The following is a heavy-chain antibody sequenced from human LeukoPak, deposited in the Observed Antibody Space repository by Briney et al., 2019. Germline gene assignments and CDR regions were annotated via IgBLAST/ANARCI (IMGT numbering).Heavy chain of an antibody. CDR1: GGSFSGYY. CDR2: INHSGST. Sequence: PSETLSLTCAVSGGSFSGYYWSWIRQPPGKGLEWIGEINHSGSTNYNPSLKSRVTISVDTSKNQFSLKLSSVTAADTAVYYCARGGDIVVVPAAQSLLYGMDVWGKGTTVTVSS. J-gene: IGHJ6*04. CDR3: ARGGDIVVVPAAQSLLYGMDV. D-gene: IGHD2-2*01. V-gene: IGHV4-34*01.